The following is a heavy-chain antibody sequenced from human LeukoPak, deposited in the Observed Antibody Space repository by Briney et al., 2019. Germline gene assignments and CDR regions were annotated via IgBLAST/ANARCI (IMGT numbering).Heavy chain of an antibody. Sequence: SVKVSCKASGFTFTSSAMQWVRQARGQRLEWIGWIVVCSGNTNYAQKFQERVTITRDMSTSTAYMELSSLRSEDTAVYYCAADWVAAAGALRYYYYMDVWGKGTTVTVSS. CDR3: AADWVAAAGALRYYYYMDV. D-gene: IGHD6-13*01. V-gene: IGHV1-58*02. J-gene: IGHJ6*03. CDR2: IVVCSGNT. CDR1: GFTFTSSA.